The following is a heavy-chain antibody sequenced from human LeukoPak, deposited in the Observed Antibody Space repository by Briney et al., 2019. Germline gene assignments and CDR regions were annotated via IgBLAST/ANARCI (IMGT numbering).Heavy chain of an antibody. CDR2: FDPEDGET. Sequence: VASVSVSCTVSGYTLTELSMHWVRQAPGKGLEWRGGFDPEDGETIYAQKFQGRVTITEDTSTDTAYMELSSLRSEDTAVYYCVTAPADRYSSGWYSYWGQGTLVTVSS. D-gene: IGHD6-19*01. CDR1: GYTLTELS. CDR3: VTAPADRYSSGWYSY. J-gene: IGHJ4*02. V-gene: IGHV1-24*01.